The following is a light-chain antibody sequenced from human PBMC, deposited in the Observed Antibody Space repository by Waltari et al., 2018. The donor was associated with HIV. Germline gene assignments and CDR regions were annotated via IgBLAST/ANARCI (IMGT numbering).Light chain of an antibody. V-gene: IGKV1-39*01. CDR3: QQSYSNRWT. CDR1: QNIHDY. CDR2: GAS. Sequence: DIQMSQSPSSLSASVGDRLTVSCRASQNIHDYLSWYQQKPGKAPKLLFSGASTPQAGVPSRFTASGSGTDFTLTIRNLQPEDFATYYCQQSYSNRWTFGQGTALDIK. J-gene: IGKJ2*02.